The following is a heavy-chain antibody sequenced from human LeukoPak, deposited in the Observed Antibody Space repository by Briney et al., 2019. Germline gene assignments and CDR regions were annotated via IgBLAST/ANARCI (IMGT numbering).Heavy chain of an antibody. D-gene: IGHD3-10*01. J-gene: IGHJ4*02. CDR1: GFTFSDYH. V-gene: IGHV3-11*01. CDR3: ARDLSSGSYGLD. CDR2: ITHSGTSK. Sequence: PGGSLRLSCAASGFTFSDYHMTWIRQAPGKGPEWVSYITHSGTSKYYANSVKGRFTISRDNAKNSLYLQMSSLRAEDTAVYYCARDLSSGSYGLDWGQGTLVTVSS.